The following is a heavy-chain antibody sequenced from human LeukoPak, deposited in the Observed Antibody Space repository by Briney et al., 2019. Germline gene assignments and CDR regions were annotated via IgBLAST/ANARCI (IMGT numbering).Heavy chain of an antibody. Sequence: SETLSLTCAVYGGSFSGYYWSWIRQPPGKGLEWIGEINHSGSTNYNPSLKSRVTISVDTSKDQFSLKLSSVTAADTAVYYCARGLGGYATIVSSGDLDYWGQGTLVTVSS. J-gene: IGHJ4*02. CDR1: GGSFSGYY. CDR3: ARGLGGYATIVSSGDLDY. D-gene: IGHD2-15*01. V-gene: IGHV4-34*01. CDR2: INHSGST.